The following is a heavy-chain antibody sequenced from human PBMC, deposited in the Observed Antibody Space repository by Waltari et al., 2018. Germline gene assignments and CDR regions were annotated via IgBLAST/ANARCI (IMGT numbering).Heavy chain of an antibody. Sequence: QVQLVESGGGVVQPGRSLRLSCAASGFTFSSYAMHWVRQAPGKGLEWVAVISYDGSNKYYADSVKGRFTISRDNSKNTLYLQMNSLRAEDTAVYYCARGAYAPNDYGDYWGHHWGQGTLVTVSS. J-gene: IGHJ4*02. D-gene: IGHD4-17*01. V-gene: IGHV3-30-3*01. CDR1: GFTFSSYA. CDR2: ISYDGSNK. CDR3: ARGAYAPNDYGDYWGHH.